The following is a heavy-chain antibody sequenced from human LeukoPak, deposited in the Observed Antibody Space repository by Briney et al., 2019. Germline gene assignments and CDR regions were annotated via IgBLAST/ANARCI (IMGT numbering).Heavy chain of an antibody. CDR2: ISAYNGNT. Sequence: ASVKVSCKASGYTFTSYGISWVRQAPGQGLEWMGWISAYNGNTNYAQKLQGRVTMTTDTSTSTAYMELRSLRSDDTAVYYCARRGRERIYYYYGMDVWGQGTTVTVSS. CDR1: GYTFTSYG. J-gene: IGHJ6*02. CDR3: ARRGRERIYYYYGMDV. D-gene: IGHD1-1*01. V-gene: IGHV1-18*01.